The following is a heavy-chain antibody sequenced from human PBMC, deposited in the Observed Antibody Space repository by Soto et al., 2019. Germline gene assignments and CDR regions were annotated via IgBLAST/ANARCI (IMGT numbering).Heavy chain of an antibody. D-gene: IGHD3-3*01. CDR1: GFTFSSFG. CDR2: IWFDGSNK. J-gene: IGHJ4*02. V-gene: IGHV3-33*01. Sequence: QVQLVESGGGVVQPGRSLRLSCAASGFTFSSFGMHWVRQAPGKGLEWVALIWFDGSNKNYADSVKGRFTISRDNSKNTLSLQMNSLRAEDTAGYYCARKVGMECDYWGQGTQVTVSS. CDR3: ARKVGMECDY.